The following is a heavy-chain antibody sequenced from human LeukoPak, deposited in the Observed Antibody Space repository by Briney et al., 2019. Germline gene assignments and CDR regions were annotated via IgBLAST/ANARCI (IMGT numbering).Heavy chain of an antibody. Sequence: PSETLSPTCTVSGGSISSSSYYWGWIRQPPGKGLEWIGSIYYSGSTYYNPSLKSRVTISVDTSKNQFSLKLSSVTAADTAVYYCARDSPIAAAGLNYYYYYGMDVWGQGTTVTVSS. J-gene: IGHJ6*02. V-gene: IGHV4-39*02. CDR3: ARDSPIAAAGLNYYYYYGMDV. D-gene: IGHD6-13*01. CDR2: IYYSGST. CDR1: GGSISSSSYY.